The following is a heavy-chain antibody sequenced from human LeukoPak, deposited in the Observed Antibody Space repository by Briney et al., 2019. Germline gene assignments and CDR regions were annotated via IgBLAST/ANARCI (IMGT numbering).Heavy chain of an antibody. D-gene: IGHD5-24*01. J-gene: IGHJ4*02. Sequence: SETLSLTCAVYGGSFSGYYWSWIRQPPGKGLEWIGEINHSGSTNYNPSLKSRVTISVDTSKNQFSLKLCSVTAADTAVYYCARRRDGYNEDFFDYWGQGTLVTVSS. V-gene: IGHV4-34*01. CDR2: INHSGST. CDR3: ARRRDGYNEDFFDY. CDR1: GGSFSGYY.